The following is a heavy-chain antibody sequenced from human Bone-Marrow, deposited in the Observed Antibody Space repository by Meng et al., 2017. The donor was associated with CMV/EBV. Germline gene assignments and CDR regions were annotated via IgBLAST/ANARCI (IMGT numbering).Heavy chain of an antibody. D-gene: IGHD5/OR15-5a*01. Sequence: LPCTVSGGSISSGGSYWSWIRQHPGKGLEWIGYIYYSGSTYYNPSLKSRVTISVDTSKNQFSLKLSSVTAADTAVYYCARCLIRWFDPWGQGTLVTVSS. CDR2: IYYSGST. J-gene: IGHJ5*02. CDR1: GGSISSGGSY. V-gene: IGHV4-31*03. CDR3: ARCLIRWFDP.